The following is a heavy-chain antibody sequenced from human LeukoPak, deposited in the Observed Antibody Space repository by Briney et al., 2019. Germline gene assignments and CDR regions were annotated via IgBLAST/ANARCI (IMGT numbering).Heavy chain of an antibody. V-gene: IGHV3-11*01. Sequence: GVSLRLSCAASGFTFSDYYMTWIRQAPGKGLEWLSYISSSGTTIYYADSVKGRFTISRDDAKNSLYLQMNSLRAEDTAVYYCARGLAVAAFDYWGQGTLVTVSS. D-gene: IGHD6-19*01. CDR2: ISSSGTTI. CDR3: ARGLAVAAFDY. CDR1: GFTFSDYY. J-gene: IGHJ4*02.